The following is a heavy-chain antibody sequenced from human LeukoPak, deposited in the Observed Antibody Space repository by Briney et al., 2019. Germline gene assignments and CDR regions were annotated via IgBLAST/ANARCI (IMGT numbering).Heavy chain of an antibody. D-gene: IGHD5-18*01. J-gene: IGHJ4*02. CDR3: ARHIGYSAWNPDY. Sequence: GESLKISCKGSGYTFTNYWIGWVRQMPGKGLEWMGIIYPADSDTRYSPSFQGQVTISADKSISTAYLRWSSLKASDTAMYYCARHIGYSAWNPDYWGQGTLVTVSS. V-gene: IGHV5-51*01. CDR2: IYPADSDT. CDR1: GYTFTNYW.